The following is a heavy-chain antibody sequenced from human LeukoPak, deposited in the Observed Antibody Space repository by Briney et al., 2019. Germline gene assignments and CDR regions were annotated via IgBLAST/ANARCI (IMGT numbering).Heavy chain of an antibody. CDR1: GYTFTGYY. CDR3: ARNYGSGSYYSVLHGYYGMDV. J-gene: IGHJ6*02. V-gene: IGHV1-2*02. CDR2: INPNSGGT. D-gene: IGHD3-10*01. Sequence: ASVKVSCKASGYTFTGYYMHWVRQAPGQGLEWMGWINPNSGGTNYAQKFQGRVTITADKSTSTAYMELSSLRSEDTAVYYCARNYGSGSYYSVLHGYYGMDVWGQGTTVTVSS.